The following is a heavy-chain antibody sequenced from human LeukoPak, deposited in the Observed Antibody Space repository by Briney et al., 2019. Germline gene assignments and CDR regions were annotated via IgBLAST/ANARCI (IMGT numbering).Heavy chain of an antibody. J-gene: IGHJ6*03. D-gene: IGHD5-12*01. CDR3: ARIIGGYSGSLIFYYYYYYMDV. V-gene: IGHV4-59*01. CDR2: IYYSGST. CDR1: GGSISSYY. Sequence: PSETLSLTCTVSGGSISSYYWSWIRQPPGKGLEWIGYIYYSGSTNYNPSLKSRVTISVDTSKNQFSLKLSSVTAADTAVYYCARIIGGYSGSLIFYYYYYYMDVWGKGTTVTVSS.